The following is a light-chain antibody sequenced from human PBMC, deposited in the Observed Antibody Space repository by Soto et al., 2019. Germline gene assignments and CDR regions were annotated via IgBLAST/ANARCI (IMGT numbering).Light chain of an antibody. J-gene: IGKJ4*01. V-gene: IGKV3-20*01. CDR1: QSVSNN. Sequence: EILLTQSPATLSVSPGERATLSCRASQSVSNNLAWYQQKPGQAPRLLIQGASTRATGIPDRFSGSGSGTDFTLTISRLEPEDFAVYYCQQYGSSPTFGGGTKVDIK. CDR3: QQYGSSPT. CDR2: GAS.